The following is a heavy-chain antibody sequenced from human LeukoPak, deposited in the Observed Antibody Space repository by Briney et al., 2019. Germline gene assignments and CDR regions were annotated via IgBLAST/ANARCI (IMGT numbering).Heavy chain of an antibody. CDR1: GSTVTTFG. V-gene: IGHV1-18*01. CDR2: ISAYNGDT. J-gene: IGHJ5*02. Sequence: ASGKLSCKPSGSTVTTFGLSWVRQSPGQGLEWRGWISAYNGDTNYAQKLQGRVTMTTDTSTSTAYMELRSLRSDDTAVYYCARDLGPRSPYGYDPWGQGTLVTVSS. D-gene: IGHD4-17*01. CDR3: ARDLGPRSPYGYDP.